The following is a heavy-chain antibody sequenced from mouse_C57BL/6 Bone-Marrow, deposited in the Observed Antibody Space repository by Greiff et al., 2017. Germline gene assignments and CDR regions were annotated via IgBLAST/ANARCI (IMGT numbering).Heavy chain of an antibody. D-gene: IGHD1-3*01. J-gene: IGHJ2*01. CDR1: GYTFTSYW. Sequence: VQLQQPGAELVKPGASVQLSCKASGYTFTSYWMQWVKQRPGQGLEWIGEIDPSDSYTNYNQKFKGKATLTVDTSSSTAYMQLSSLTSEDSAVYYCARKVRLDYWGQGTTLTVSS. V-gene: IGHV1-50*01. CDR2: IDPSDSYT. CDR3: ARKVRLDY.